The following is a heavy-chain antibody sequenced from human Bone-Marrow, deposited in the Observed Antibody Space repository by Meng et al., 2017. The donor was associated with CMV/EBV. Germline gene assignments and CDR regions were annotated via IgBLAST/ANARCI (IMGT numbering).Heavy chain of an antibody. V-gene: IGHV3-7*01. D-gene: IGHD2-21*02. CDR3: ARANRGDHLGP. CDR2: IKQDGSEK. J-gene: IGHJ5*02. CDR1: GFTFSSYW. Sequence: GESLKISCAASGFTFSSYWMSWVRQAPGKGLEWVANIKQDGSEKYYVDSVKGRFTISRDNAKNSLQLQMNSLRAEDTAVYYCARANRGDHLGPWGQGTLVTVSS.